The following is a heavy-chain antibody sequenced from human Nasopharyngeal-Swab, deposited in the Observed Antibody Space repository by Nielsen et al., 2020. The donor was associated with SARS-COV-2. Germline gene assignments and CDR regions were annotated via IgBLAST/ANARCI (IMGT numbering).Heavy chain of an antibody. CDR2: IYYSGST. V-gene: IGHV4-59*01. J-gene: IGHJ4*02. Sequence: RQAPGKGLEWIGYIYYSGSTNYNPSLKSRVTISVDTSKNQFSLKLSSVTAADTAVYYCARELGARNLYFDSWDQATLVTVSS. CDR3: ARELGARNLYFDS. D-gene: IGHD3-10*01.